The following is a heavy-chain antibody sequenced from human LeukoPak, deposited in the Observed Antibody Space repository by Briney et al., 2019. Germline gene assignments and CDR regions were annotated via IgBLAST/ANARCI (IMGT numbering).Heavy chain of an antibody. J-gene: IGHJ4*02. CDR2: IGTAGDA. V-gene: IGHV3-13*01. CDR3: ARVAKERVGGVYYFDY. CDR1: GFTFSDYD. D-gene: IGHD1-1*01. Sequence: GGSLRLSCAASGFTFSDYDMHWVRHATGKGLEWVSAIGTAGDAYYTGSVKGRFTISRENAKNSLYLQMNSLRAGDTAVYYCARVAKERVGGVYYFDYWGQGTLVTVSS.